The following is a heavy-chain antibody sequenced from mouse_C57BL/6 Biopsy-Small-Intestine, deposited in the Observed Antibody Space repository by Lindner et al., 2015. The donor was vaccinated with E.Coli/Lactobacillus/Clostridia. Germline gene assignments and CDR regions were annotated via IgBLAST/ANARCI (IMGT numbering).Heavy chain of an antibody. D-gene: IGHD1-1*02. Sequence: SVKVSCKASGGTFNSYAISWVRQAPGQGLEWMGGIIPIFDTANYAQKFQGRVTITADESTSTAYMELSSLRSEDTAGYYCARGGRCSGGSCRQNYYFYGMDVWGQGTTVTVSS. CDR2: IIPIFDTA. V-gene: IGHV1-81*01. CDR3: ARGGRCSGGSCRQNYYFYGMDV. CDR1: GGTFNSYA. J-gene: IGHJ1*01.